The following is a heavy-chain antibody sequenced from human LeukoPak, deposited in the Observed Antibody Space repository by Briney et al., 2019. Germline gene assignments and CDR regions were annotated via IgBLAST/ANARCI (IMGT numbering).Heavy chain of an antibody. J-gene: IGHJ4*02. Sequence: TSETLSLTCTVSGGSIDDYYWSWIRQPPGKGLEWIGYIYYTGSTSYNPSLQSRLTISIDTSQTQFSLRLTSVTAADTAVYFCARGVTQWGQGTLVTVSS. V-gene: IGHV4-59*01. D-gene: IGHD2-21*02. CDR3: ARGVTQ. CDR1: GGSIDDYY. CDR2: IYYTGST.